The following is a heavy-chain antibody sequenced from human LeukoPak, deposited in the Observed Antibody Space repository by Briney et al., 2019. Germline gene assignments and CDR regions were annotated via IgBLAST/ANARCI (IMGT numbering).Heavy chain of an antibody. CDR3: ARTGRDGEDFDY. V-gene: IGHV1-8*01. D-gene: IGHD3-10*01. CDR2: MNPNSGNT. CDR1: GYTFTSYD. J-gene: IGHJ4*02. Sequence: ASVKVSCKASGYTFTSYDINWVRQATGQGLEWMGWMNPNSGNTGYAQKFQGRVTMTRNTSISTAYMELSSLRSEGTAVYYCARTGRDGEDFDYWGQGTLVTVSS.